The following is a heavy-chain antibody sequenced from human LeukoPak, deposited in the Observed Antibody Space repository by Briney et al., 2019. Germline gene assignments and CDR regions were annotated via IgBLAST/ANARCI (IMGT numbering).Heavy chain of an antibody. Sequence: ASVKVSCKASGYTFTGYYMHWVRQAPGQGLEWMRWINPSGGSTGYAQKFQGRVTMTRDMSTSTVYMELSSLRSEDTAVFYCARRAQVERRHSQFDYWGQGTLVTVSS. CDR2: INPSGGST. J-gene: IGHJ4*02. D-gene: IGHD1-1*01. CDR1: GYTFTGYY. V-gene: IGHV1-46*01. CDR3: ARRAQVERRHSQFDY.